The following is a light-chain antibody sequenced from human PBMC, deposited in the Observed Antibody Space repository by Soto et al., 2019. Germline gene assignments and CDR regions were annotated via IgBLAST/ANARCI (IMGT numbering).Light chain of an antibody. J-gene: IGKJ4*01. V-gene: IGKV3-20*01. CDR2: GAS. Sequence: DIVMTQSPATLSVSPGERATLSCRASQSVSSNYLAWYQRKPGQAPRLLIYGASSRATGIPDRFSGSGSGTDFTLTISRLEPEDFAVYYCQQYGSPLTFGGGTKVDIK. CDR1: QSVSSNY. CDR3: QQYGSPLT.